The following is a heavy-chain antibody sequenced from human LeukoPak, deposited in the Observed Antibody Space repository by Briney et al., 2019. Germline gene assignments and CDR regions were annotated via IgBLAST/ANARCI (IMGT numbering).Heavy chain of an antibody. CDR3: ARDLISEYSRSHSHFDP. CDR1: GGSISGHY. Sequence: PSETLSLTWTVSGGSISGHYWSWIRQPPGKGLEWIGYIYYRGSTSYNPSLKSRVTISVDTSKNQFSLDLSSVTAADTAVYYCARDLISEYSRSHSHFDPWGQGTLVTVSS. D-gene: IGHD5-12*01. CDR2: IYYRGST. V-gene: IGHV4-59*11. J-gene: IGHJ5*02.